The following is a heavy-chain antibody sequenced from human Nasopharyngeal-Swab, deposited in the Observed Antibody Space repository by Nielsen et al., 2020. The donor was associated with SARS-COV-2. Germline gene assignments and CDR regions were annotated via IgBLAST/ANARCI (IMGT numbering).Heavy chain of an antibody. CDR1: GFTFSSYG. V-gene: IGHV3-33*01. J-gene: IGHJ4*02. Sequence: GGSLRLSCAASGFTFSSYGMHWVRQAPGKGLEWVAVIWYDGSNKYYADSVKGRFTISRDNSKNTLYLQMNSLRAEDTVVYYCARDRTETLSLDYWGQGTLVTVSS. CDR3: ARDRTETLSLDY. D-gene: IGHD4-17*01. CDR2: IWYDGSNK.